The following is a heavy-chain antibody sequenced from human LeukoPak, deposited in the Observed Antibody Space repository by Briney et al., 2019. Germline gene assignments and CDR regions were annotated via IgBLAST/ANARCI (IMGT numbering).Heavy chain of an antibody. Sequence: PGGSLRLSCAASGFTFNSYWMHWVRQAPGKGLVWVARINSDGSETNYADSVKGRFTISRDNAENTLYLQMNSLRAEDTAVYYCAKEQTESGIVDDYWGQGTLVTVSS. V-gene: IGHV3-74*01. CDR3: AKEQTESGIVDDY. J-gene: IGHJ4*02. D-gene: IGHD3-22*01. CDR1: GFTFNSYW. CDR2: INSDGSET.